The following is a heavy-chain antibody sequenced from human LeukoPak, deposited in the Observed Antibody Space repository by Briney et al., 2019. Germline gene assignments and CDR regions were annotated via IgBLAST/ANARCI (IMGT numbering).Heavy chain of an antibody. CDR3: ARTDYSTYYYYYMDV. D-gene: IGHD4-11*01. CDR2: INHSGST. V-gene: IGHV4-34*01. CDR1: GGSFSGYY. J-gene: IGHJ6*03. Sequence: PSETLSLTCAVYGGSFSGYYWSWIRQPPGKGLEWIGEINHSGSTNYNPSLTSRVTISVDTTKNQFSLKLSSVTAADTAVYYCARTDYSTYYYYYMDVWGKGTTVTVSS.